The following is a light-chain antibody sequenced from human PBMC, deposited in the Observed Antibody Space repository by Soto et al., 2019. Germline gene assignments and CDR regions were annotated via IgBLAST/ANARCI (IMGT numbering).Light chain of an antibody. Sequence: VMTQSPVTLSVSPGERVTLSCTASHGIISNLAWYQQKRGQAPRVLIYGASTRATGVPDRFSGSGSGTEFTLTITSLQSEDSAIYYCQQYYDWPRTFGKGTKVDI. J-gene: IGKJ1*01. CDR2: GAS. V-gene: IGKV3-15*01. CDR1: HGIISN. CDR3: QQYYDWPRT.